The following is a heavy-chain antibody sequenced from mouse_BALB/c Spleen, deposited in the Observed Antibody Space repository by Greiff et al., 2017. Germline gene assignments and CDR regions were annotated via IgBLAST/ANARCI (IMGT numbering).Heavy chain of an antibody. J-gene: IGHJ3*01. CDR3: ARRGGNYERFAY. D-gene: IGHD2-1*01. CDR2: ILPGSGST. Sequence: VQLQQSGAELMKPGASVKISCKATGYTFSSYWIEWVKQRPGHGLEWIGEILPGSGSTNYNEKFKGKATFTADTSSNTAYMQLSSLTSEDSAVYYCARRGGNYERFAYWGQGTLVTVSA. V-gene: IGHV1-9*01. CDR1: GYTFSSYW.